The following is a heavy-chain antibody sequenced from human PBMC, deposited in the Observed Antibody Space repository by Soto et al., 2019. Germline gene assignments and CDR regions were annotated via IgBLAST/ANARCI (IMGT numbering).Heavy chain of an antibody. J-gene: IGHJ5*02. CDR3: AHKGGFGYSES. CDR2: LYWDDDK. Sequence: QITLKESGPLLLKPTQALTLTCTCSGFSLTTSGVGVGWIRQPPGKALEWLALLYWDDDKRYSPSLTNRLTLSRDTSKNQVVLTLTNVDPTDTATYFCAHKGGFGYSESWGQGIMVTVSS. V-gene: IGHV2-5*02. D-gene: IGHD3-22*01. CDR1: GFSLTTSGVG.